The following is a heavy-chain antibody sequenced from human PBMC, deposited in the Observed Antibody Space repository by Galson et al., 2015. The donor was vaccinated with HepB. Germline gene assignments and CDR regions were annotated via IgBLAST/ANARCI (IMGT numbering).Heavy chain of an antibody. V-gene: IGHV3-30*18. CDR3: AKSYRTGYHPTGFDY. CDR2: ISYDGSNK. Sequence: SLRLSCAASGFTFSSYGMHWVRQAPGKGLEWVAVISYDGSNKYYADSVKGRFTISRDNSKNTLYLQMNSLRAEDTAVYYCAKSYRTGYHPTGFDYWGQGTLVTVSS. J-gene: IGHJ4*02. D-gene: IGHD3-9*01. CDR1: GFTFSSYG.